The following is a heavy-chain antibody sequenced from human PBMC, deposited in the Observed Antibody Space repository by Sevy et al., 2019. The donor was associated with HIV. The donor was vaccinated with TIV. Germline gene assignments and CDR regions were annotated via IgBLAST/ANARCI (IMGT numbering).Heavy chain of an antibody. J-gene: IGHJ5*02. CDR1: GFTFSSYG. Sequence: GGSLRLSCAASGFTFSSYGMHWVRQAPGKGLEWVAVISYDGSNKYYADSVKGRFTISRDNSKNTLYLQMNSLRAEDMGVDYCAKDDFGYGISTSCYNWFDPWGQGTLVTVSS. CDR3: AKDDFGYGISTSCYNWFDP. V-gene: IGHV3-30*18. D-gene: IGHD2-2*03. CDR2: ISYDGSNK.